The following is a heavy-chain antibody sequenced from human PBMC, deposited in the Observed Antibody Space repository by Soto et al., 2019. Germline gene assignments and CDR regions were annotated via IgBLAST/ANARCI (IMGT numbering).Heavy chain of an antibody. CDR1: GFTFSSYA. J-gene: IGHJ4*02. CDR2: ISGSGGST. V-gene: IGHV3-23*01. D-gene: IGHD1-26*01. CDR3: AKGLYSVSYFDY. Sequence: GGSLRLSCAASGFTFSSYAMTWVRPAPGKGLEWVSAISGSGGSTYYADSVKGQFTISRDNSKNTLYLQMNSMRAEDTAVYYCAKGLYSVSYFDYWGQGTLLTVSS.